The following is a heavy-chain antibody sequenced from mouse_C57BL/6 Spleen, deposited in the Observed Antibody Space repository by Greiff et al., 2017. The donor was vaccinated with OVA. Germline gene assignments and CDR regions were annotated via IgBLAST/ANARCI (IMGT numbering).Heavy chain of an antibody. Sequence: VQLQQPGAELVKPGASVKMSCKASGYTFTSYWITWVKQRPGQGLEWIGDIYPGSGSTNYNEKFKSKATLTVDTSSSTAYMQLSSLTSEDSAVYYCARSPYYDYDWFAYWGQGTLVTVSA. J-gene: IGHJ3*01. D-gene: IGHD2-4*01. CDR2: IYPGSGST. CDR3: ARSPYYDYDWFAY. V-gene: IGHV1-55*01. CDR1: GYTFTSYW.